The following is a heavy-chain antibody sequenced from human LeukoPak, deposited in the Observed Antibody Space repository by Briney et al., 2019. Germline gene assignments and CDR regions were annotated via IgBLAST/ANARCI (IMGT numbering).Heavy chain of an antibody. Sequence: GGSLRLSCAASGFTFSDHYMGWVRQAPGKGLEWVGRIKHKAHSYTTEYAASVKGRFTISRDGSKSSLYLQMNSLKIKDTAVYYCAQFAKGGWGQGTLVTVSS. CDR3: AQFAKGG. V-gene: IGHV3-72*01. J-gene: IGHJ4*02. CDR1: GFTFSDHY. D-gene: IGHD2-21*01. CDR2: IKHKAHSYTT.